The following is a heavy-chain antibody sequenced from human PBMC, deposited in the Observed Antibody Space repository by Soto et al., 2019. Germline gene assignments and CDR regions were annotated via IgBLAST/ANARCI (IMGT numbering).Heavy chain of an antibody. J-gene: IGHJ4*02. Sequence: GGSLRLSCAASGFILTRYSMSWVRQAPGKGLEWVSLITDNGRNTYYADSVKGRFTISRDNTKNTLFLQMNSLRAEDTAVYYCAKERATTTAFDYWGQGALVTVSS. CDR2: ITDNGRNT. V-gene: IGHV3-23*01. CDR3: AKERATTTAFDY. D-gene: IGHD4-17*01. CDR1: GFILTRYS.